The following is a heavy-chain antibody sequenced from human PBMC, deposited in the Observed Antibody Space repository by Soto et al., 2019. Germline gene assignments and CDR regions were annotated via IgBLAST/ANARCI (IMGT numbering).Heavy chain of an antibody. CDR2: IKSKTDGGTT. Sequence: PGGSLRLSCAASGFTFSNAWMSWVRQAPGKGLEWVGRIKSKTDGGTTDYAAPVKGRFTISRDDSKNTLYLQMNSLKTEDTAVYYCTTDRWTPVEGLDPDYYYYYYDMDVWGQGTTVTVSS. CDR1: GFTFSNAW. CDR3: TTDRWTPVEGLDPDYYYYYYDMDV. D-gene: IGHD5-18*01. V-gene: IGHV3-15*01. J-gene: IGHJ6*02.